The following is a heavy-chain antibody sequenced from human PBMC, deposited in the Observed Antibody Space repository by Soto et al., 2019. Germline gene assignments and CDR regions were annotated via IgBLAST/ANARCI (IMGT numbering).Heavy chain of an antibody. CDR2: INHSGST. V-gene: IGHV4-34*01. Sequence: PSETLSLTCAVYGGSFSGYYWSWIRQPPGKGLEWIGEINHSGSTNYNPSLKSRVTISVDTSKNQFSLKLSSVTAADTAVYYCARHRYCSSTSCYVFDYWGQGTLVTVSS. CDR3: ARHRYCSSTSCYVFDY. D-gene: IGHD2-2*01. CDR1: GGSFSGYY. J-gene: IGHJ4*02.